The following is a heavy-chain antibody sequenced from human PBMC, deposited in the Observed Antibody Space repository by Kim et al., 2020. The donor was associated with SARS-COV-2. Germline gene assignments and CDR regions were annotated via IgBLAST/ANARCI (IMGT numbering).Heavy chain of an antibody. J-gene: IGHJ6*02. CDR3: ARGGGLDV. D-gene: IGHD3-10*01. CDR2: NGKT. Sequence: NGKTNDAQKFRGRVTITTDTSTSTAYMEVRSLRSDDTAVYYCARGGGLDVWGQGTTVNVS. V-gene: IGHV1-18*01.